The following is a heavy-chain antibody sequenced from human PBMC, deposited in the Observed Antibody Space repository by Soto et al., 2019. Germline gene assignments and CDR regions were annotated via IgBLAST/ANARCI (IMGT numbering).Heavy chain of an antibody. CDR2: INPSGGST. CDR1: GYSFTTYY. CDR3: ARDRVVCSGGSCYHYYFGMDV. J-gene: IGHJ6*02. V-gene: IGHV1-46*01. Sequence: GASVKVSCKASGYSFTTYYIHWVRQAPGQGLEWMEIINPSGGSTRNAQKFQGRVTMTRDTSTSTVYMEVSSLRSEDTAVYYCARDRVVCSGGSCYHYYFGMDVWG. D-gene: IGHD2-15*01.